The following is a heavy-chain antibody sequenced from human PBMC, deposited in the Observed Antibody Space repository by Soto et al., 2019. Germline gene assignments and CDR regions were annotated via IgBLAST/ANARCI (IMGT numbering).Heavy chain of an antibody. CDR3: TREVSAVFDY. CDR2: IDSDGSST. CDR1: GLTFSNYW. J-gene: IGHJ4*02. Sequence: GGSLRLSCTAPGLTFSNYWVHWVRQTPGKGLVWVSRIDSDGSSTSYADSVKGRFTISRDNAKNTLYLQMNSLRAEDTAVYYCTREVSAVFDYWGQGTPVTVS. D-gene: IGHD6-25*01. V-gene: IGHV3-74*01.